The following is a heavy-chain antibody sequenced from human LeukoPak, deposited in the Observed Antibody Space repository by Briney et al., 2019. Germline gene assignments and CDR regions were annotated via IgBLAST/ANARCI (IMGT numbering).Heavy chain of an antibody. CDR2: IYYSGST. CDR3: ARRNGNDAFDI. V-gene: IGHV4-39*01. Sequence: KSSETLSLTCTVSGGSISSSSYYWGWIRQPPGKGLEWIGSIYYSGSTYYNPSLKSRVTISVDTSKNQFSLKLSSVTAADTAVYYCARRNGNDAFDIWGQGTMVTVSS. D-gene: IGHD1-26*01. CDR1: GGSISSSSYY. J-gene: IGHJ3*02.